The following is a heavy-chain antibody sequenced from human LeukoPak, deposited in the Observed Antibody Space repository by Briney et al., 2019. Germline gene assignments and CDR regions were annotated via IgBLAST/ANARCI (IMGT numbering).Heavy chain of an antibody. J-gene: IGHJ4*02. CDR2: VDPEEGET. D-gene: IGHD3-22*01. V-gene: IGHV1-24*01. CDR3: ATDRVGYYDSSGYFSPLDY. CDR1: GYTLTELS. Sequence: AAVKVSSKVSGYTLTELSMHWVRPAPGKGLGWMGGVDPEEGETIYTQKFQGRVTMTHDTSTHTAYMDLSRLRSEDTGVYYCATDRVGYYDSSGYFSPLDYWGQGTQVTVS.